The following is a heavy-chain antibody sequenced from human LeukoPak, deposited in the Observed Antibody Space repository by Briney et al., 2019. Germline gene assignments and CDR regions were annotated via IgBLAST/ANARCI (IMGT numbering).Heavy chain of an antibody. D-gene: IGHD3-22*01. CDR1: RFSFTSYW. J-gene: IGHJ4*02. Sequence: GESLKISCKGSRFSFTSYWIGWVRQMPRKGLEWMGVIYPGDSDTRYSPSFQGQVTMSADKSISTAYLQWSSLKASDTAMYYCARREYYYDSSGYSFFDYWGQGTLVTVSS. CDR3: ARREYYYDSSGYSFFDY. V-gene: IGHV5-51*01. CDR2: IYPGDSDT.